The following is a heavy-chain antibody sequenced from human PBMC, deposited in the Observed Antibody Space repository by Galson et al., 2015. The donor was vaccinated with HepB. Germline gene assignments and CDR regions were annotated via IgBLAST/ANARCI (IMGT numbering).Heavy chain of an antibody. J-gene: IGHJ4*02. V-gene: IGHV5-51*01. CDR2: IYPGDSTS. CDR3: ARLMERTTRRYYFDY. D-gene: IGHD1-1*01. Sequence: QSGAEVKKPGESLKISCKASEYNFPSHWIVWVRQMPGKGLEWMGFIYPGDSTSIYSPSFQGQVTMSVDKSSTTAYLQWSNLKASDTAMYYCARLMERTTRRYYFDYWGQGTLVTVSS. CDR1: EYNFPSHW.